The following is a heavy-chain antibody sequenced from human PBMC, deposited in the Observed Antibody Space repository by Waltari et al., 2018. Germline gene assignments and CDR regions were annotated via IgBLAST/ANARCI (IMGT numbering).Heavy chain of an antibody. Sequence: EVQLVESGGGLVQPGGSLRTSCSASGFHFSSYSMNWVRQAPGKGLEWVSYISSSSSNIYYADSVKGRFTISRDNAKNSLYLQMNSLRAEDTAVYYCTSGSYFSGYWGQGTLVTVSS. CDR2: ISSSSSNI. CDR1: GFHFSSYS. D-gene: IGHD1-26*01. V-gene: IGHV3-48*01. J-gene: IGHJ4*02. CDR3: TSGSYFSGY.